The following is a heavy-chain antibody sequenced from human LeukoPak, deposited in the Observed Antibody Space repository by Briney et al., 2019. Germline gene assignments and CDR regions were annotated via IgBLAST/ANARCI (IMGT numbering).Heavy chain of an antibody. CDR2: IIPIFGTA. CDR1: GGTFSSYA. CDR3: ARGGKRWELLLDAFDI. J-gene: IGHJ3*02. V-gene: IGHV1-69*05. D-gene: IGHD1-26*01. Sequence: ASVKVSCKASGGTFSSYAISWVRQAPGQGLEWMGGIIPIFGTANYAQKFQGRVTITTDESTSTAYMELSSLRSEDTAVYYCARGGKRWELLLDAFDIWGQGTMVTVSS.